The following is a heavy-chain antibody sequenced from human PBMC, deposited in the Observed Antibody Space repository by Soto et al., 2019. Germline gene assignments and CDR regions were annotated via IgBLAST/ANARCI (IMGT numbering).Heavy chain of an antibody. CDR2: IYYSGST. Sequence: QVQLQESGPGLVKPSETLSLTCTVSGGSVSSGGYDWSWIRQPPGKGLDWIGHIYYSGSTNYNPSLKSRVTISLDTSKNQFSLNLGSVATADTAIYYCARKTLRTSGRYLDSWGQGTLVTVSS. D-gene: IGHD2-2*01. CDR3: ARKTLRTSGRYLDS. V-gene: IGHV4-61*08. CDR1: GGSVSSGGYD. J-gene: IGHJ4*02.